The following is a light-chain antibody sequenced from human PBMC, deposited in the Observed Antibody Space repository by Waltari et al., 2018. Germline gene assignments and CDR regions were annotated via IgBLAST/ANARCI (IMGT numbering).Light chain of an antibody. V-gene: IGLV2-14*03. CDR3: SSYTSSTVV. Sequence: QSALTQPASVSGSPGQSITISCTGTSSDVGGYNYVSWSQQHPGKAPKLMIYDVSNRPSGVSNRCSGSKSGNTASLTISGLQAEDEADYYCSSYTSSTVVFGGGTKLTVL. CDR2: DVS. CDR1: SSDVGGYNY. J-gene: IGLJ2*01.